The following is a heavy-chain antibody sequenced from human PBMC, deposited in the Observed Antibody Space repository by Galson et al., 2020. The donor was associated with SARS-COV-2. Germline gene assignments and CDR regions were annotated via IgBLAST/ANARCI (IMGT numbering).Heavy chain of an antibody. CDR1: GGSISSGGYY. V-gene: IGHV4-31*03. J-gene: IGHJ6*02. CDR3: ARDGGHYDILTGYYNPIINYGMDV. Sequence: SETLSLTCTVSGGSISSGGYYWSWIRQHPGKGLEWIGYIYYSGSTYYNPSPQSRVTILVDTSKNQFSLKLSSVTAADTAVYYCARDGGHYDILTGYYNPIINYGMDVWGQGTTVTVSS. D-gene: IGHD3-9*01. CDR2: IYYSGST.